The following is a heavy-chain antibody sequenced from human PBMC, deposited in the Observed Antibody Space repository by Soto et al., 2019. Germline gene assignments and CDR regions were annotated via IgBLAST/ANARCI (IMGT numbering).Heavy chain of an antibody. CDR2: ISGSGGTT. D-gene: IGHD6-19*01. CDR3: AKTATGWFSAFDI. Sequence: VQLLESGGGLVQPGGSLRLSCAASGFTFSSYAMSWVRQAPGKGLEWVSAISGSGGTTYYADSVKGRFTFSRDNSKNTLYLQMNSLRAEDTAVSYCAKTATGWFSAFDIWGQGTMVTVYS. J-gene: IGHJ3*02. CDR1: GFTFSSYA. V-gene: IGHV3-23*01.